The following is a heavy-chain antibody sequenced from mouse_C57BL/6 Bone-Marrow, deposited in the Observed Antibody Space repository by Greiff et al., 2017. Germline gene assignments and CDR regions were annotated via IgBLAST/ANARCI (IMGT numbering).Heavy chain of an antibody. CDR3: ARCISYGGAMDY. Sequence: LKESGAELVRPGSSVKLSCKASYFAFMACAMHWVKQRPGHGLAWLGSFTMYSDATEYSEKFKGTATLTANTSSSTAYMALSSLTSEGSAVYYCARCISYGGAMDYWGQGTSVTVAS. D-gene: IGHD1-1*01. CDR1: YFAFMACA. V-gene: IGHV1-49*01. CDR2: FTMYSDAT. J-gene: IGHJ4*01.